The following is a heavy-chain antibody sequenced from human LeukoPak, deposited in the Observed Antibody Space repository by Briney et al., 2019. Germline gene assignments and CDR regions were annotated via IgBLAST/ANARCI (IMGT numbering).Heavy chain of an antibody. CDR1: GYTFTSYD. CDR2: MNPNSGNT. V-gene: IGHV1-8*01. J-gene: IGHJ4*02. D-gene: IGHD2-21*02. CDR3: VRGSVVVTAIQLDY. Sequence: ASVKVSCKASGYTFTSYDINWVRQATGQGLEWMGWMNPNSGNTGYAQKFQGRVTMTRNTSISTAYMELSSLRSEDTAVYYCVRGSVVVTAIQLDYWGQGTLVTVSS.